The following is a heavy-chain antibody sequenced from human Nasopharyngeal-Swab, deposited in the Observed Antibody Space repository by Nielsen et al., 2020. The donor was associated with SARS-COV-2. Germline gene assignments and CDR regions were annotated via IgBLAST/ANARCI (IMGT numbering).Heavy chain of an antibody. D-gene: IGHD6-13*01. J-gene: IGHJ6*03. CDR2: ISSSSSYI. CDR3: ARDRQQLVLGYYYYYMDV. V-gene: IGHV3-21*01. Sequence: RESPGKGLEWVSSISSSSSYIYYADSVKGRFTISRDNAKNSLYLQMNSLRAEDTAVYYCARDRQQLVLGYYYYYMDVWGKGITVTVSS.